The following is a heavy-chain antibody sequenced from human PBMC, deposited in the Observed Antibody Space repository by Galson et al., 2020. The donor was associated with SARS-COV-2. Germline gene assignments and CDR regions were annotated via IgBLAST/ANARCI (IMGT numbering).Heavy chain of an antibody. CDR3: ARILGYYDRSGHYDSYWFDP. Sequence: ASVKVSCKASGYSFATFGITWVRQAPGQGLEWMGWVSTYSGNTNYAQKFQGRVTMTADTSTNTAYMELRSLRSDDTAVYYCARILGYYDRSGHYDSYWFDPWGQGTLVTVSA. V-gene: IGHV1-18*01. CDR2: VSTYSGNT. CDR1: GYSFATFG. D-gene: IGHD3-22*01. J-gene: IGHJ5*02.